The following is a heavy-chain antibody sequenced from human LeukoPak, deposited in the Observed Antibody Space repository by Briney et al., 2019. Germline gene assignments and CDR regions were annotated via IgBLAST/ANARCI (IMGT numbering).Heavy chain of an antibody. Sequence: ESLMISCKGSGYSFTSYWIGWVRQMPGKGLEWMGIIYPGDSDTRYSPSFQGQVTISADKSISTAYLQWSSLKASDTAMYYCARIYSYYDILTSSAFDIWGQGTMVTVPS. CDR1: GYSFTSYW. V-gene: IGHV5-51*01. CDR2: IYPGDSDT. CDR3: ARIYSYYDILTSSAFDI. D-gene: IGHD3-9*01. J-gene: IGHJ3*02.